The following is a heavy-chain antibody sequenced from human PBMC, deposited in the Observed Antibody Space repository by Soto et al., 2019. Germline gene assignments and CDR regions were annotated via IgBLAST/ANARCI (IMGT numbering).Heavy chain of an antibody. V-gene: IGHV1-2*02. CDR2: INPNSGGT. D-gene: IGHD2-15*01. Sequence: QVQLLQSGAEVKKPGASVKVSCKASGFSFTDYYMHWGRQAPGQGPEWMGWINPNSGGTNYAQNFQGRLTMTRDTSIRTAHLEPRRLRSDATAVHYCARDLIDCRGQFTSYNCFDPWDQGTLVTVSP. CDR1: GFSFTDYY. J-gene: IGHJ5*02. CDR3: ARDLIDCRGQFTSYNCFDP.